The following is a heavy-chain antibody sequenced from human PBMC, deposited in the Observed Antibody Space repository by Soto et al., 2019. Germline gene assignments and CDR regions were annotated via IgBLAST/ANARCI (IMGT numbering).Heavy chain of an antibody. Sequence: GGSLRLSCAASGFTFSSYCIHCVRQAPGKGLEWVAVISYDGSNKYYADSVKGRFTISRDNSKNTLYLQMNSLRAEDTAVYYCARRILARYSYGYGSISWGQGTLVTVSS. D-gene: IGHD5-18*01. J-gene: IGHJ5*02. V-gene: IGHV3-30*03. CDR2: ISYDGSNK. CDR1: GFTFSSYC. CDR3: ARRILARYSYGYGSIS.